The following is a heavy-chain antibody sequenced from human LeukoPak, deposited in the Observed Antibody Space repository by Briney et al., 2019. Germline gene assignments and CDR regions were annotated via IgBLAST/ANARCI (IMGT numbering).Heavy chain of an antibody. CDR3: ARGHGGYSYGYYYYYGMDV. CDR2: MNPNSGNT. J-gene: IGHJ6*02. D-gene: IGHD5-18*01. V-gene: IGHV1-8*01. CDR1: GYTFTSYD. Sequence: GASVKVSCKASGYTFTSYDINWVRQATGQGLEWMGWMNPNSGNTGYAQKFQGRVTMTRNTSISTAYMELSSLRSEDTAVYYCARGHGGYSYGYYYYYGMDVWGQGTTVTVSS.